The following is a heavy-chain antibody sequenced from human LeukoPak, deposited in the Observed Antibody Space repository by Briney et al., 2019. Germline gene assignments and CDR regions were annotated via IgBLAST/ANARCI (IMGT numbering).Heavy chain of an antibody. V-gene: IGHV3-21*01. CDR2: ISSSSSYI. Sequence: GGSLRLSCAASGFTFSSYSMNWVRQAPGKGLEWVSSISSSSSYIYYADSVKDRFTISRNNANNSLYLQMNSLRAEDTAVYYCARDNYDYVWGSYRYWVYYFDYWGQGTLVTVSS. D-gene: IGHD3-16*02. CDR3: ARDNYDYVWGSYRYWVYYFDY. J-gene: IGHJ4*02. CDR1: GFTFSSYS.